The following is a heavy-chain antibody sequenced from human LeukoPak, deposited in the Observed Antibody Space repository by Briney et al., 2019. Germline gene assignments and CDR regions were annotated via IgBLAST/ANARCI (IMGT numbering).Heavy chain of an antibody. CDR1: GGSFSGYY. D-gene: IGHD6-19*01. Sequence: SETLSLTCAVYGGSFSGYYWSWIRQPPGKGLEWIGEINHSGSTNYNPSLKSRVTISVDTSKNQFSLKPSSVTAADTAVYYCARGYSSGWYDTGLDYWGQGTLVTVSS. CDR3: ARGYSSGWYDTGLDY. V-gene: IGHV4-34*01. CDR2: INHSGST. J-gene: IGHJ4*02.